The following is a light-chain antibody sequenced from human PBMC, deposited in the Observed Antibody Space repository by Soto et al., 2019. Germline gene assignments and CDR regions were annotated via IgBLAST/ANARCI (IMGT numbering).Light chain of an antibody. V-gene: IGLV2-8*01. J-gene: IGLJ2*01. CDR3: SSYAGNNIVL. CDR2: EVS. Sequence: QSALTQPPSASGSPGQSVTISCTGTSSDVGGHDYVSWYQQHPGKAPKLMIYEVSKRPSGVPDRFSGSKSGNTASLTVSGLQTDDGADYYCSSYAGNNIVLFGGGTQLTVL. CDR1: SSDVGGHDY.